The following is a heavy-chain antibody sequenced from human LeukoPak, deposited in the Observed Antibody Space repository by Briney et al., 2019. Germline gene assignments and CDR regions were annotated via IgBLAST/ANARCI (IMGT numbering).Heavy chain of an antibody. CDR2: ISSSTSYI. V-gene: IGHV3-21*01. CDR3: ARAGGSTVSHSDY. CDR1: GFTFSSYS. J-gene: IGHJ4*02. D-gene: IGHD4-17*01. Sequence: GGSLRLSCAASGFTFSSYSMNWIRQAPGKGLEWVSSISSSTSYIYYANSVKGRFTISKDNAKNSLYLQMNSLRAEDTAVYYCARAGGSTVSHSDYWGQGTLVTVSS.